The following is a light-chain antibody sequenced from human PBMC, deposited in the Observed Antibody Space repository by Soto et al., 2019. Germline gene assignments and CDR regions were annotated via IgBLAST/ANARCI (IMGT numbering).Light chain of an antibody. Sequence: EVVLTQSPATLSLYPGETANLSCRASRNIDSYVAWYQQRPGQAPRLLLYDAFQRAAGIPARFSGSGSGTDFTLTITRLEPEDFAIYYCQQRSNWSPPFTFGQGTKLEI. CDR1: RNIDSY. J-gene: IGKJ2*01. CDR3: QQRSNWSPPFT. CDR2: DAF. V-gene: IGKV3-11*01.